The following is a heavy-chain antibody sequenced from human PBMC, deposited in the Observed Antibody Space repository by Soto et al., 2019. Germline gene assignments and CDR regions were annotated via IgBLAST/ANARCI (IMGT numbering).Heavy chain of an antibody. Sequence: PGGSLRLSCAASGVTCSSYSMNWVRQAPGKGLEWVSYISSSSSTIYYADSVKGRFTISRDNAKNSLYLQMNSLRAEDTAVYYCARDPGGYSSGWYAEYFQHWGQGTLVTVSS. V-gene: IGHV3-48*01. CDR2: ISSSSSTI. CDR1: GVTCSSYS. CDR3: ARDPGGYSSGWYAEYFQH. J-gene: IGHJ1*01. D-gene: IGHD6-19*01.